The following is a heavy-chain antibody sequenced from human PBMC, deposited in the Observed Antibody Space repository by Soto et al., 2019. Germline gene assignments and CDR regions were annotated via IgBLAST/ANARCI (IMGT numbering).Heavy chain of an antibody. V-gene: IGHV1-18*01. CDR2: ISAFNGQT. J-gene: IGHJ6*02. Sequence: QVQLVQSGDEVKKPGASVKVSCRASGYTFTSYGVSWVRQAPGHGLEWMGWISAFNGQTNYIQKVQGRVTLTTEASTSPAYMELRSLRADDTAAYYCARGGDYYYGLDVWGQGTTVTVSS. D-gene: IGHD3-16*01. CDR1: GYTFTSYG. CDR3: ARGGDYYYGLDV.